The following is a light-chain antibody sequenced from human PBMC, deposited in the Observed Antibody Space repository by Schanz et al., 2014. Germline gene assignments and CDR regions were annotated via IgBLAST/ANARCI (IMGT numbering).Light chain of an antibody. CDR3: QQYNSYLYT. CDR1: QGISSY. CDR2: AAS. J-gene: IGKJ2*01. Sequence: IQLTQSPSSLSASVGDRVTLTCRASQGISSYLAWYQQKPGKAPKLLIYAASTLQSGVPSRFSGSGSGTEITLTISSLQPDDFATYYCQQYNSYLYTFGQGTKVEVK. V-gene: IGKV1-9*01.